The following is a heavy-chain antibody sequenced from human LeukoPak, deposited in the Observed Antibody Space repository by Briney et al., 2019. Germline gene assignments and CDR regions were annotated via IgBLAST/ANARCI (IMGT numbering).Heavy chain of an antibody. V-gene: IGHV3-11*01. CDR3: ARQHYYDSSGLGWFDP. Sequence: GGSLRLSCAASGFTFSDYYMSWIRQAPGKGLEWVSYISSSGSTIYYADSVKGRFTISRDNAKNSLYLQMNSLRAEDAAVYYCARQHYYDSSGLGWFDPWGQGTLVTVSS. D-gene: IGHD3-22*01. CDR2: ISSSGSTI. J-gene: IGHJ5*02. CDR1: GFTFSDYY.